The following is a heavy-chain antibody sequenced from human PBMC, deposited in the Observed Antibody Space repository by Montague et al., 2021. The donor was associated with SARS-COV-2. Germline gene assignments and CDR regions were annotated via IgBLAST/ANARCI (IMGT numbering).Heavy chain of an antibody. CDR3: AKALYSGGFFFESGSDF. V-gene: IGHV3-23*01. J-gene: IGHJ4*02. CDR1: GFTFGDYA. Sequence: SLRLSCAASGFTFGDYAINWVRQAPGKGLEWVASISGDGATAYYAESVLGRFAISRDNSKNTVLSQMDSLRVKDAAVYYCAKALYSGGFFFESGSDFWGQGTLVTVSS. D-gene: IGHD6-19*01. CDR2: ISGDGATA.